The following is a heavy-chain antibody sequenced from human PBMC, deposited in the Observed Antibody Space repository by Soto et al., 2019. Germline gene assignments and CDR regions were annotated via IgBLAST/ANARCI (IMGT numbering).Heavy chain of an antibody. D-gene: IGHD3-16*01. J-gene: IGHJ4*02. CDR1: GFTVSSNY. CDR3: ARERPLGITFGGSVGEFDY. V-gene: IGHV3-53*04. Sequence: GGSLRLSCAASGFTVSSNYMSWVRQAPGKGLEWVSVIYSGGSTYYADSVKGRFTISRHNSKNTLYLQMNSLRAEDTAVYYCARERPLGITFGGSVGEFDYWGQGTLVTVSS. CDR2: IYSGGST.